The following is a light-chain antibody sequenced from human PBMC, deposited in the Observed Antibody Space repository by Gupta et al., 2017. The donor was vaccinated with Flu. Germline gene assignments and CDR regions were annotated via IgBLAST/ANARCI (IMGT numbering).Light chain of an antibody. V-gene: IGKV3-20*01. CDR1: QSVSSNY. CDR2: GAS. J-gene: IGKJ1*01. CDR3: HQYGTSPQT. Sequence: ENVLMQSPGILSLSPGERATLSCRAGQSVSSNYLAWYQLKPGQAPRLLIYGASSRAPGIPDRSSGSGSGTDFTLTISRLEPEDFAVYYCHQYGTSPQTFGQGTKVDIE.